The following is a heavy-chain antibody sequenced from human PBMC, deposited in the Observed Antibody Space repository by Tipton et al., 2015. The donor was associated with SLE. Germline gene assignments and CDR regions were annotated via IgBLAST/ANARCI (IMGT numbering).Heavy chain of an antibody. Sequence: TLSLTCTVSGFSIISGYFWDWVRQPPGKGPEWLAVIYQSGRTSYNPAHKSRATISVDTSKNQCSLSLRSVNAADTAVYFCSSRNWDETFDVWGQGTMVTVSS. CDR2: IYQSGRT. J-gene: IGHJ3*01. V-gene: IGHV4-38-2*02. CDR3: SSRNWDETFDV. CDR1: GFSIISGYF. D-gene: IGHD7-27*01.